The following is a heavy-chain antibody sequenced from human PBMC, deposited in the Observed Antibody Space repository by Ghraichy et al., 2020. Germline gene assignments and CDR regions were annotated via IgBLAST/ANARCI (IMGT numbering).Heavy chain of an antibody. Sequence: GESLNISCAASGFTFSSYAMHWVRQAPGKGLEWVAVISYDGSNKYYADSVKGRFTISRDNSKNTLYLQMNSLRAEDTAVYYCARDGKYYDFWSGYYNTILGLVGNADAFDIWGQGTMVTVSS. V-gene: IGHV3-30-3*01. CDR2: ISYDGSNK. CDR3: ARDGKYYDFWSGYYNTILGLVGNADAFDI. D-gene: IGHD3-3*01. CDR1: GFTFSSYA. J-gene: IGHJ3*02.